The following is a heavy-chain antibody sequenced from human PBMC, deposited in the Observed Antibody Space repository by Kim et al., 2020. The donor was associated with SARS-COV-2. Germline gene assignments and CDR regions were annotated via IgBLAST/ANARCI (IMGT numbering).Heavy chain of an antibody. CDR2: IFYSGST. CDR3: ASPLIREYSYGHYWFFDL. V-gene: IGHV4-39*01. J-gene: IGHJ2*01. D-gene: IGHD5-18*01. CDR1: GGSISSSSYY. Sequence: SETLSLTCAVSGGSISSSSYYWGWIRQPPGKGLEWIGSIFYSGSTYYNPSLKSRVTISVDTSKNQFSLKLSSVTAADTAVYYCASPLIREYSYGHYWFFDLWGRGTLVTVSS.